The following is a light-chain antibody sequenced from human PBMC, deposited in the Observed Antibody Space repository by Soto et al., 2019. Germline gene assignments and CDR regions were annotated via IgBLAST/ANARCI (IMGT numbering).Light chain of an antibody. Sequence: EIVMTQSPATLSVSPGERATLSCRASQSVSSNLAWYQQKPGQAPRLLIYGASTIATGIPARFSGSGSGTEFTLTISSLQSEDFAVYYCQQYNNWPPWTFGQGTKVAIK. J-gene: IGKJ1*01. CDR1: QSVSSN. CDR2: GAS. V-gene: IGKV3-15*01. CDR3: QQYNNWPPWT.